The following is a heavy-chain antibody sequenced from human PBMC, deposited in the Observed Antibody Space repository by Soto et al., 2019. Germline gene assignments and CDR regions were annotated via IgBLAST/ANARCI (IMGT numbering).Heavy chain of an antibody. V-gene: IGHV4-61*08. J-gene: IGHJ4*02. CDR1: GDSVTTGDYY. Sequence: SETLSLTCSVSGDSVTTGDYYWTWIRQPPGKGLEWIGHIYYTGIAKYNPSLESRVIISQDTSKNQFSLRLTSVTTDDTAVYYCARDPPRWTYYYDSSGPPGYWGQGTLVTVYS. CDR2: IYYTGIA. D-gene: IGHD3-22*01. CDR3: ARDPPRWTYYYDSSGPPGY.